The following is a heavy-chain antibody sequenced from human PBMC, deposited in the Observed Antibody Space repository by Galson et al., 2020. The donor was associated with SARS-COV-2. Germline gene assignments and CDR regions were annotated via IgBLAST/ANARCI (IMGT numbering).Heavy chain of an antibody. CDR3: ARGGTGRFDY. V-gene: IGHV3-64*01. CDR1: GFTFSYYA. Sequence: GESLKISCAASGFTFSYYAMYWVRQAPGKGLEYVSGINNGGNTYYANYVKDRFTISRDNSKNMMHLQMDSLRTDDMAVYFCARGGTGRFDYWGRGTLVTVSS. D-gene: IGHD3-10*01. CDR2: INNGGNT. J-gene: IGHJ4*02.